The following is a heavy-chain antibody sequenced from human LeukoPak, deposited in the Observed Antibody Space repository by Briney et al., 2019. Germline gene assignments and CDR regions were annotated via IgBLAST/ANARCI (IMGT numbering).Heavy chain of an antibody. V-gene: IGHV1-3*01. D-gene: IGHD2-15*01. CDR2: MNAGNGNT. CDR3: ARDATHCRGSTCSYYGLDV. CDR1: GYTFTSYA. Sequence: ASVKVSCKASGYTFTSYAMHWVRQAPGQRLEWMGWMNAGNGNTKYSQKFQGRVTISRDTYASTAYMELSSLTSEDTAVYYCARDATHCRGSTCSYYGLDVWGQGTTVTVSS. J-gene: IGHJ6*02.